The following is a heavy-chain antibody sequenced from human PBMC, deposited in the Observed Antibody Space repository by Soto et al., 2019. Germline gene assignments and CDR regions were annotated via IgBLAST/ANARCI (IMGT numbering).Heavy chain of an antibody. V-gene: IGHV4-4*07. CDR3: AGVLGVGATTRYYYYGMDV. J-gene: IGHJ6*02. CDR1: GGSISSYY. CDR2: IYTSGST. D-gene: IGHD1-26*01. Sequence: SETLSLTCTVSGGSISSYYWSWIRQPAGKGLEWIGRIYTSGSTNYNPSLKSRVTMSVDTSKNQFSLKLSSVTAADTAVYYCAGVLGVGATTRYYYYGMDVWGQGTTLTVSS.